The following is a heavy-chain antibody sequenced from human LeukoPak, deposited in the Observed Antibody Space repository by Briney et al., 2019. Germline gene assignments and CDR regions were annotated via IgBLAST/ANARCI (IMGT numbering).Heavy chain of an antibody. CDR2: IYYSGST. CDR1: GGSISSSSYY. CDR3: ARELTYYYDSSGWFDP. D-gene: IGHD3-22*01. Sequence: SETLSLTCTVSGGSISSSSYYWGWIRQPPGKELEWIGSIYYSGSTYYNPSLKSRVTISVDTSKNQFSLKLSSVTAADTAVYYCARELTYYYDSSGWFDPWGQGTLVTVSS. V-gene: IGHV4-39*07. J-gene: IGHJ5*02.